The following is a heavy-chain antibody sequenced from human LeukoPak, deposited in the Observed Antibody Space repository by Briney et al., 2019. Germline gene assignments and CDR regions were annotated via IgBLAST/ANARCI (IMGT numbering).Heavy chain of an antibody. CDR3: ASGGMAALPDY. J-gene: IGHJ4*02. CDR2: INFDSGGT. CDR1: GFTFTGYY. D-gene: IGHD2-15*01. Sequence: ASVKVSCKASGFTFTGYYVHWVRQAPGQGLEWMGWINFDSGGTNYAQKFQDRVTMTRDTSISTAYMDLSRLRSDDTAVYYCASGGMAALPDYWGQGTLVTVSS. V-gene: IGHV1-2*02.